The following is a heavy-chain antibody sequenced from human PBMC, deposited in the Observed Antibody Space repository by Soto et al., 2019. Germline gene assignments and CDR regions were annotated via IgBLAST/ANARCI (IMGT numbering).Heavy chain of an antibody. D-gene: IGHD6-19*01. V-gene: IGHV3-23*01. Sequence: EVQLLESGGGLVQPGGSLRLSCAASGFTFSSYAMSWVRQAPGKGLEWVSAISGSGGSTYYADSVKGRFTISRDNSKNTLYLQMNSLRAEDTAVYYCAKRHHPIAVAGTWYFDLWGRGTLVTVSS. CDR2: ISGSGGST. CDR3: AKRHHPIAVAGTWYFDL. CDR1: GFTFSSYA. J-gene: IGHJ2*01.